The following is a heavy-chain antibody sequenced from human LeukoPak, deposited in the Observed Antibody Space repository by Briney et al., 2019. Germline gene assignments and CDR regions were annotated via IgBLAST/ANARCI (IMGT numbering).Heavy chain of an antibody. CDR3: ARGWYYDFWSGYSANWFDP. D-gene: IGHD3-3*01. V-gene: IGHV4-34*01. Sequence: SETLSLTCAVYGGSFSGYYWSWIRQPPGKGLEWIGEINHSGSTNYNPSLKSRVTISVDTSKNQFSLKLSSVTAADTAVYYCARGWYYDFWSGYSANWFDPWGQGTLVTVSS. CDR2: INHSGST. J-gene: IGHJ5*02. CDR1: GGSFSGYY.